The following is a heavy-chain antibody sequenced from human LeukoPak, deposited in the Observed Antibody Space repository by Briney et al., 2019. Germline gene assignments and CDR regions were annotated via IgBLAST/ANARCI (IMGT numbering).Heavy chain of an antibody. V-gene: IGHV4-61*02. CDR3: AMGGGLGIVDY. J-gene: IGHJ4*02. CDR1: GGSISSGTYY. D-gene: IGHD7-27*01. Sequence: ASQTLSLTCTVSGGSISSGTYYWRWIRQPAGKGLEWIGRISTSGSTDYNPSLKSRVTISVDMSKNQFSLKLSSVTAADTAVYYCAMGGGLGIVDYWGQGTLVTVSS. CDR2: ISTSGST.